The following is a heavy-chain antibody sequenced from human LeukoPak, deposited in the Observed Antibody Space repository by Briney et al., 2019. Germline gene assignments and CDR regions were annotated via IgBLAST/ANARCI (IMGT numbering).Heavy chain of an antibody. Sequence: TGGSLRLSCAASGFTFSSYAMSWVRQAPGKGLEWVPAISSSGGSTYYSDSVKGRFTISRDNSKNTLYLQLNSLRAEDTALYYCAKDARGNYYGRLDCWGQGTLVTVSS. CDR1: GFTFSSYA. CDR2: ISSSGGST. V-gene: IGHV3-23*01. J-gene: IGHJ4*02. D-gene: IGHD1-26*01. CDR3: AKDARGNYYGRLDC.